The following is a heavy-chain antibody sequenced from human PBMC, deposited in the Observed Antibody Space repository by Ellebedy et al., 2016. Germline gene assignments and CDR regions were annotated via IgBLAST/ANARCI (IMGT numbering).Heavy chain of an antibody. D-gene: IGHD3-10*01. J-gene: IGHJ6*02. CDR3: ARGPRGVQAGLVGHPNYFGMDV. CDR1: GGSLSDYY. CDR2: INHRGST. Sequence: SETLSLTCAVYGGSLSDYYWSWVRQPPGKGLEWIGEINHRGSTNYNASLKSRVTISIDTSKNPFSLNLSSVTAADTAVYYCARGPRGVQAGLVGHPNYFGMDVWGQGTTVAVSS. V-gene: IGHV4-34*01.